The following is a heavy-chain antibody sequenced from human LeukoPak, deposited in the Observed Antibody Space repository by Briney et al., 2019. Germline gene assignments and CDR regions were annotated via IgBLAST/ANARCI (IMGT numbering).Heavy chain of an antibody. V-gene: IGHV3-49*01. CDR1: RFTFGDYA. J-gene: IGHJ5*01. CDR3: SRGRRSPDS. Sequence: GGCLRLSCTHSRFTFGDYAMSWLRQAPRAGLEWVGFIRSKAYGGTTEYAPSLKGRIPISRDGAKTIAYLQMSSLKTEDTAVYYCSRGRRSPDSWGQGTLVTVSS. CDR2: IRSKAYGGTT. D-gene: IGHD5-24*01.